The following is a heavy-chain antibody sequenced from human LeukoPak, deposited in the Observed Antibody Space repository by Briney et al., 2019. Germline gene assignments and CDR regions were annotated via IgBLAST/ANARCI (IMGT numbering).Heavy chain of an antibody. V-gene: IGHV3-30*04. CDR3: ARSAPYYYGSGSYSPDY. CDR2: ISYDGSNK. CDR1: GFTFSSYA. J-gene: IGHJ4*02. Sequence: PGGSLRLSCAASGFTFSSYAMHWVRQAPGKGLEWVAVISYDGSNKYYADSVKGRFTISRDNSKNSLYLQMNSLRAEDTAVYYCARSAPYYYGSGSYSPDYWGQGTLVTVSS. D-gene: IGHD3-10*01.